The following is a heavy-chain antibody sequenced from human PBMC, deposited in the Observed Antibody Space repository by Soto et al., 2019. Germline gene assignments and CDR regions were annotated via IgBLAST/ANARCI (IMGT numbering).Heavy chain of an antibody. CDR1: GFTFSDYA. V-gene: IGHV3-23*01. CDR3: AKGWMFGELFTY. Sequence: EVQLLESGGGLVRPGGSLRLSCAASGFTFSDYAMSWVRQAPGKGLEWVSAFSGGGGDTHYADSVKGRFTISRDNSKNTLYLQMNSLRAEDTAIYYCAKGWMFGELFTYWGQGILVTVSS. D-gene: IGHD3-10*02. J-gene: IGHJ4*02. CDR2: FSGGGGDT.